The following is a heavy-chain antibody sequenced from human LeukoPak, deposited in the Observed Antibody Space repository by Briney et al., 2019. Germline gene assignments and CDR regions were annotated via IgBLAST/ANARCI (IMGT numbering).Heavy chain of an antibody. CDR2: ISAYNGNT. V-gene: IGHV1-18*01. Sequence: ASVKVSCKDSGYTFTSYGIRWVRQAPGQELEWMEWISAYNGNTNYAQKLQGRVTMTTDTSTSTAYMELRSLRSDDTAVYYCARVGRGYSYGYYLDYWGLRTLVTVSS. CDR1: GYTFTSYG. D-gene: IGHD5-18*01. J-gene: IGHJ4*02. CDR3: ARVGRGYSYGYYLDY.